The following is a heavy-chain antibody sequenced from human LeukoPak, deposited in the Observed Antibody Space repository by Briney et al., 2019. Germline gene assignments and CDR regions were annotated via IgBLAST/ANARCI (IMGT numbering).Heavy chain of an antibody. V-gene: IGHV3-49*05. CDR3: TTEPGIAAAAPPPFDY. CDR1: GFTFGVYA. Sequence: KTGGSLRLSCTDSGFTFGVYAMSWFRQAPGKGLEWVGFIRSKAYGGTTEYAASVKGRFTISRDDSKSIAYLQMNSLKTEDTAVYYCTTEPGIAAAAPPPFDYWGQGTLVTVSS. D-gene: IGHD6-13*01. CDR2: IRSKAYGGTT. J-gene: IGHJ4*02.